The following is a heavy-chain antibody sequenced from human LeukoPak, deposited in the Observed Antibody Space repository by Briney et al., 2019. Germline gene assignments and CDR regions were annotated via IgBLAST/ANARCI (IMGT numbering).Heavy chain of an antibody. Sequence: ASVKVSCKASGYTFTGYYMHWVRQAPGQGLEWMGWINPNSGGTNYAQKFQGRVTMPRDTSISTAYMELSRLRSDDTAVYYCASERIEMATTNSFDYWGQGTLVTVSS. V-gene: IGHV1-2*02. J-gene: IGHJ4*02. CDR2: INPNSGGT. CDR3: ASERIEMATTNSFDY. CDR1: GYTFTGYY. D-gene: IGHD5-24*01.